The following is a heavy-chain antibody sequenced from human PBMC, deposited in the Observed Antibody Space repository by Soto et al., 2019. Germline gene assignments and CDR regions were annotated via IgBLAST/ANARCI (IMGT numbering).Heavy chain of an antibody. D-gene: IGHD2-21*01. CDR1: GYSFTYYW. CDR2: IYPGDSDT. CDR3: AGRVGNCHFYSCAMNV. Sequence: PGESLKPSWHGSGYSFTYYWIRWVRQLPRKGLEWVGIIYPGDSDTRYSPSFQGHVNITDDKSTSTAYLQWNTLKASDTAMYYGAGRVGNCHFYSCAMNVGGRGTTVT. V-gene: IGHV5-51*01. J-gene: IGHJ6*02.